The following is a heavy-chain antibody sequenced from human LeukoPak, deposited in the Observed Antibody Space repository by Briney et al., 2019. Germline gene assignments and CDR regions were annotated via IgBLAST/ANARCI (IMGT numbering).Heavy chain of an antibody. CDR2: IYHSGST. Sequence: PSQTLSLTCAVSGGSLSSGGYSWSWIRQPPGKGLEWIGYIYHSGSTYYNPSLKSRVTISVDRSKNQFSLKLSSVTAADTAVYYCARVLASWNYVPDYWGQGTLVTVSS. D-gene: IGHD1-7*01. CDR1: GGSLSSGGYS. CDR3: ARVLASWNYVPDY. J-gene: IGHJ4*02. V-gene: IGHV4-30-2*01.